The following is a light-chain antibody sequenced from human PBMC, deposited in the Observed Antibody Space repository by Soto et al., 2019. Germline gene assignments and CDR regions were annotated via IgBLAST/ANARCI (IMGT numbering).Light chain of an antibody. Sequence: DIVLTQSPGTLSLSPGERATLSCRASQSVSSSNLDWYQQKPAQAPRLLIYAASRRAPGIPERFGGSGSGTDFTVTMSRLEPEEFEVYYCEQYLTSPKTCGQGTKVEIK. CDR2: AAS. CDR1: QSVSSSN. V-gene: IGKV3-20*01. J-gene: IGKJ1*01. CDR3: EQYLTSPKT.